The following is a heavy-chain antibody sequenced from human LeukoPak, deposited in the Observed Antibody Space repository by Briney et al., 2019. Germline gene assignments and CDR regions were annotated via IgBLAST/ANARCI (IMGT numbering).Heavy chain of an antibody. CDR2: ISAYNGNT. J-gene: IGHJ4*02. CDR1: GYTFTSYG. CDR3: ARDSTEYFDWLLYYDY. V-gene: IGHV1-18*01. Sequence: GASVKASCKASGYTFTSYGINWVRQAPGQGLEWMGWISAYNGNTNYAQKLQGRVTMTTDTSTSTAYMELRSLRSDDTAVYYCARDSTEYFDWLLYYDYWGQGTLVTVSS. D-gene: IGHD3-9*01.